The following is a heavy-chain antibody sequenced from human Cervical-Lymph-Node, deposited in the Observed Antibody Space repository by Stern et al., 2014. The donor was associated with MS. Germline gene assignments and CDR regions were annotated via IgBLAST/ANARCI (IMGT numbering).Heavy chain of an antibody. CDR1: GSTFTTHG. J-gene: IGHJ4*02. Sequence: VQLVQSGPEVKKPGASVKVSCKASGSTFTTHGISWVRQAPGQGLEWMGWISAYRGNTNYALNLQGRVTMTTDASTSTSYMELRSLTSDDTAVYYCARVRNGALEGSWGQGTLITVSS. CDR3: ARVRNGALEGS. D-gene: IGHD2-8*01. CDR2: ISAYRGNT. V-gene: IGHV1-18*01.